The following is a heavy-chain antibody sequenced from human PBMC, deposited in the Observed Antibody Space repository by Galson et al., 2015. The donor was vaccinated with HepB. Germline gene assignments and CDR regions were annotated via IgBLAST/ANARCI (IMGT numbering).Heavy chain of an antibody. CDR2: TYYRSKWYN. J-gene: IGHJ6*02. Sequence: LRLSCAISGDSVSSNSAAWNWIRQSPSRGLEWLGRTYYRSKWYNDYAVSVKSRITINPDTSKNQFSLQLNSVTPEDTAVYYCVRAGTSNYYYGMDVWGQGTTVTVSS. V-gene: IGHV6-1*01. CDR1: GDSVSSNSAA. CDR3: VRAGTSNYYYGMDV. D-gene: IGHD6-19*01.